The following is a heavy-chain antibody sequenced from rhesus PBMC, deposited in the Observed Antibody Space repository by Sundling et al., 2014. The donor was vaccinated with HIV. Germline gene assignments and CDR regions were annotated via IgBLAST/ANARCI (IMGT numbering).Heavy chain of an antibody. Sequence: QVQLQESGPGLVKPSETLSLTCGASGGSLSGYYWGWIRQAPGKGLEFIGYISGSSGTANYNPSLQGRVTISKDTSKNQFSLRLRSVTAADTAVYYCARAYCSGIYCYPAGLDSWGQGVVVTVSS. V-gene: IGHV4-99*02. CDR1: GGSLSGYY. CDR3: ARAYCSGIYCYPAGLDS. D-gene: IGHD2-27*01. CDR2: ISGSSGTA. J-gene: IGHJ6*01.